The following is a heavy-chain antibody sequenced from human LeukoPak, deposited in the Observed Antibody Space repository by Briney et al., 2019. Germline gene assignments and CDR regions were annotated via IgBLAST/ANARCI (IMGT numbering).Heavy chain of an antibody. CDR2: IYSGGST. Sequence: GGSLRLSCAASGFTVSSNYMSWVRQAPGKGLEWVSVIYSGGSTYYADSVKGRFTISRDNSKNTLYLQMNSLRAEDTAVYYCARGSSGWFDDNWFDPLGPGNPAHRLL. D-gene: IGHD6-19*01. V-gene: IGHV3-53*01. CDR1: GFTVSSNY. CDR3: ARGSSGWFDDNWFDP. J-gene: IGHJ5*02.